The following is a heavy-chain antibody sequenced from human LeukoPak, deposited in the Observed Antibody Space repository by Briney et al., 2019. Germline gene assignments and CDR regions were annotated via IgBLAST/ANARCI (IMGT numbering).Heavy chain of an antibody. D-gene: IGHD2-21*01. Sequence: GGSLRLSCAASGFTFSSYSMTWVRQAPGKGLEWLSSFTSRSRSIYYADSVKGRFTISRDNAKNLLYLQMNSLRAEDTALYYCVRDNPRCCGVIPANIDDFWGQGTLVTVSS. V-gene: IGHV3-21*06. CDR2: FTSRSRSI. CDR1: GFTFSSYS. J-gene: IGHJ4*02. CDR3: VRDNPRCCGVIPANIDDF.